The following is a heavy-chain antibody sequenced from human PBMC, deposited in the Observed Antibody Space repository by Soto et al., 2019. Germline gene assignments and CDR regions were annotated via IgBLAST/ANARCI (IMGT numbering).Heavy chain of an antibody. V-gene: IGHV1-46*01. CDR3: ARILSARNDYGMDV. CDR2: INTSGGST. Sequence: QVQLVQSGAEVKKPGASVKVSCKASGYTFTSYYMHWVRQAPGQGLEWMGIINTSGGSTSYAQKFQGRVNMTRDPSTSTVYMELSSLRSEDTAVYYCARILSARNDYGMDVWGQGTTVTVSS. CDR1: GYTFTSYY. D-gene: IGHD3-16*02. J-gene: IGHJ6*02.